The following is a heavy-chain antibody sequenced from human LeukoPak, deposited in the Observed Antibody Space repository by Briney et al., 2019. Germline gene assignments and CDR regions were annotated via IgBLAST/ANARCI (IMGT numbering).Heavy chain of an antibody. V-gene: IGHV4-39*01. CDR1: GGSGDSVSSSTYY. Sequence: SETLSLTCTVSGGSGDSVSSSTYYWGWIRQPPGKGLEWIGNIYYTGSTYYNPSLKSRVTMSVDTSKNQFSLKVSSVTAADTAVYYCARLSKGRYFDYIFDHWGQGTLATVSS. CDR2: IYYTGST. J-gene: IGHJ4*02. CDR3: ARLSKGRYFDYIFDH. D-gene: IGHD3-9*01.